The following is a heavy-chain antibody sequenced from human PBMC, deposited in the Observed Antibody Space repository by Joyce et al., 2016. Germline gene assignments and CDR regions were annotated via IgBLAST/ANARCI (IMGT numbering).Heavy chain of an antibody. J-gene: IGHJ3*02. CDR3: ARDPGYTTGWYALDI. V-gene: IGHV3-48*01. Sequence: EVQLVESGGGLVHPGGTLRLSCAASGFTFSSSSMNWVRQAPGKGLEGVSYMGTAGGAIYYADSVMGRFTISRDNAKNSLYLQMNSLRAEDTAVYYCARDPGYTTGWYALDIWGHGTMVTVSS. CDR1: GFTFSSSS. CDR2: MGTAGGAI. D-gene: IGHD6-19*01.